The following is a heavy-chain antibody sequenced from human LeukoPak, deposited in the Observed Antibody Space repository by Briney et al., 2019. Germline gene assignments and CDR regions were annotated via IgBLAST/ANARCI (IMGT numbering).Heavy chain of an antibody. V-gene: IGHV1-2*02. CDR3: ARVDTYYYDSSGYYPWYFDD. Sequence: ASVKVSCKASGYTFTVYYMHWVRHAPGQGLEWMGCINPNSGGTNYTQNSQGRVTITRDTSISTANMELSRLRSDDTAVYYCARVDTYYYDSSGYYPWYFDDWGQGTLVTVSS. J-gene: IGHJ4*02. D-gene: IGHD3-22*01. CDR1: GYTFTVYY. CDR2: INPNSGGT.